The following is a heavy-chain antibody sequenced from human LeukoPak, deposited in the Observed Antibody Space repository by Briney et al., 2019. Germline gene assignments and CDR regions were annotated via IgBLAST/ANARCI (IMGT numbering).Heavy chain of an antibody. CDR3: ARDLFTMVRGVIDY. CDR2: INPNSGGT. Sequence: ASVKVSCKASGYTFTGYFMRWVRQAPGQGLEWMGWINPNSGGTNYAQKFQGRVTMTRDTSISTAYMELSRLRSDVTAVYYCARDLFTMVRGVIDYWGQGTQVTVSS. V-gene: IGHV1-2*02. J-gene: IGHJ4*02. D-gene: IGHD3-10*01. CDR1: GYTFTGYF.